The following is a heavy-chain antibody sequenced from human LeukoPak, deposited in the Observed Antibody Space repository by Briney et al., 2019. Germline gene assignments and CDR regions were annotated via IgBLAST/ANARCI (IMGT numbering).Heavy chain of an antibody. CDR2: ISTSSSYI. V-gene: IGHV3-21*01. Sequence: GGSLRLSCAASGFTFSSYSMNWVRQAPGKGLEWVSFISTSSSYIYYADSVKGRFTISRDNAKNSLYLQVNSLTAEDTAVYYCARGRFESNGDYDYWGQGTLVIVSS. J-gene: IGHJ4*02. CDR1: GFTFSSYS. D-gene: IGHD4-11*01. CDR3: ARGRFESNGDYDY.